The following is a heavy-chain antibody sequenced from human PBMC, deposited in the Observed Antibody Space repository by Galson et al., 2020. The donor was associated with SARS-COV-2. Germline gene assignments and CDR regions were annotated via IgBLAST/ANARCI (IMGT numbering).Heavy chain of an antibody. J-gene: IGHJ4*02. CDR2: ISGSGGSI. CDR3: AKDPDPAKYNMMNFFEY. V-gene: IGHV3-23*01. Sequence: GGSLRLSCRTSGFTFSNFVMNWVRQAPGKGLEWVSSISGSGGSIYYVDSVKGRFTISRDNSRNTLYLQMNSLRAEDTAIYYCAKDPDPAKYNMMNFFEYWGQGALVTVSS. CDR1: GFTFSNFV. D-gene: IGHD1-20*01.